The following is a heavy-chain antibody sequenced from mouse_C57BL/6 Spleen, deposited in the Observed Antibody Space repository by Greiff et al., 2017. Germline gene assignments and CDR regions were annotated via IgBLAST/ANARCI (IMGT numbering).Heavy chain of an antibody. J-gene: IGHJ1*03. V-gene: IGHV1-26*01. CDR2: IIPNNGGT. CDR3: DVYGSTDGWYFDV. D-gene: IGHD1-1*01. CDR1: GYTFTDYY. Sequence: EVQLQQSGPELVKPGASVKISCKASGYTFTDYYMNWVKQSHGKSLEWIGDIIPNNGGTSYNQKFKGKATLTVDKSSSTAYMELRSLTSEDSAVYYCDVYGSTDGWYFDVWGTGTTVTVSS.